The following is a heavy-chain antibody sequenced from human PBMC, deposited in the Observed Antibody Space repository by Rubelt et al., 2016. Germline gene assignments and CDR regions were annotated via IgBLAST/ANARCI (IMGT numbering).Heavy chain of an antibody. CDR2: IISDGSIT. V-gene: IGHV3-74*01. D-gene: IGHD3-10*01. J-gene: IGHJ4*02. CDR1: GFAFRIYW. CDR3: ARDHVSSALDY. Sequence: EVQLVESGGGLVQPGGSLKLSCAASGFAFRIYWMHWVRQAPGEGLVWVSRIISDGSITNYADSVKGRFTISRDNAKNTLYLQMNSLRAEDTAVYYCARDHVSSALDYWGQGTLVTVSS.